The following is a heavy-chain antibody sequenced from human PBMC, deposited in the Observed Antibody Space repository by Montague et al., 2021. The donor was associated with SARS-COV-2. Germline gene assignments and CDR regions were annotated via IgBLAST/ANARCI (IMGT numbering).Heavy chain of an antibody. V-gene: IGHV4-59*01. CDR2: IYYCGST. CDR1: GGSISSYY. CDR3: ARGREYSSSAGFDY. J-gene: IGHJ4*02. Sequence: SETLSLTCTVSGGSISSYYLSWIRQPPGKGLEWNGYIYYCGSTNNNPSPKGRVTITVDTSKNQFHLKLISVTAADTAAYYCARGREYSSSAGFDYWGQGTLVTVSS. D-gene: IGHD6-6*01.